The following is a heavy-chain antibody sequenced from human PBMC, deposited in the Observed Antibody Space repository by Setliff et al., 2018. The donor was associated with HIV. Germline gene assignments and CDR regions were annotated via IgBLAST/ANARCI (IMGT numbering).Heavy chain of an antibody. V-gene: IGHV1-69*04. CDR1: GGTFSSYT. D-gene: IGHD3-22*01. J-gene: IGHJ4*02. CDR3: ARDYYDSSGYIFFPGLPDY. CDR2: IIPILGIA. Sequence: SVKVSCKASGGTFSSYTISWVRQAPGQGLEWMGRIIPILGIANYAQKFQGRVTITADKSTSTAYMELSRLRSDDTAVYYCARDYYDSSGYIFFPGLPDYWGQGTLVTVSS.